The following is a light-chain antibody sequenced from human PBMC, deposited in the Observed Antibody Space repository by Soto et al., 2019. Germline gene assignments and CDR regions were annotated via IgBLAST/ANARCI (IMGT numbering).Light chain of an antibody. V-gene: IGKV3-20*01. CDR1: QSVCSSY. CDR2: GAS. J-gene: IGKJ4*01. CDR3: QQHGSSPLT. Sequence: EIVLTQSPGTLSLSPGERSTLSCRASQSVCSSYLAWYQQKPGQAPRLLIYGASSRATGIPERFSGSGSGTDFTHTISSLEPEDFAVYFCQQHGSSPLTFGGGTKVEIK.